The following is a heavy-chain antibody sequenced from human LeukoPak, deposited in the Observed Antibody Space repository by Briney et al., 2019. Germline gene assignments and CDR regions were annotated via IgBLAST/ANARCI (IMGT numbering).Heavy chain of an antibody. CDR1: GFTFSDRD. CDR3: ALWSYYYYGLDV. D-gene: IGHD5-18*01. V-gene: IGHV3-72*01. CDR2: SRNKAKSHTT. J-gene: IGHJ6*02. Sequence: PGGSLRLSCAASGFTFSDRDMDWVRQAPGKGLEWVGRSRNKAKSHTTEHAASVKGRFTISRDNSNNSVWLQMNSLKTEDTAVYYCALWSYYYYGLDVWGHGTTVTVSS.